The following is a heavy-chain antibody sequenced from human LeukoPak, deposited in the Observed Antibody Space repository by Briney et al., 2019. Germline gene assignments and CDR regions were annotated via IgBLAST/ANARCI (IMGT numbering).Heavy chain of an antibody. V-gene: IGHV3-23*01. CDR1: GFTFSSYA. CDR2: ISGSGGST. CDR3: FVPAATPGLRYYYYMDV. D-gene: IGHD2-2*01. J-gene: IGHJ6*03. Sequence: ETGGSLRLSCAASGFTFSSYAMSWVRQAPGKGLEWVSAISGSGGSTYYADSVKGRFTLSRDNSKNTLYLQMNSLRAEDTAVYYCFVPAATPGLRYYYYMDVWGKGTTVTVSS.